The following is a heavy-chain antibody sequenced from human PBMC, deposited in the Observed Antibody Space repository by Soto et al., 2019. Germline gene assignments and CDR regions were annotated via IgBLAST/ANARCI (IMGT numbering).Heavy chain of an antibody. Sequence: GGSLRLSCAASGFTFSSYWMSWVRQAPGKGLEWVSNIKRDGNEIYYVDSVKGRFTISRDNAKNTLYLQMNSLRAEDTAVYYCARDHVVSRNWLDPWGQGTLVTVSS. CDR3: ARDHVVSRNWLDP. CDR2: IKRDGNEI. J-gene: IGHJ5*02. V-gene: IGHV3-7*01. CDR1: GFTFSSYW. D-gene: IGHD2-21*01.